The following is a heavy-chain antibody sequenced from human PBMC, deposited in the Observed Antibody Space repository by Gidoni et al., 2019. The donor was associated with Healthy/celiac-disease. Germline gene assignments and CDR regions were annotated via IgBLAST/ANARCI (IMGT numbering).Heavy chain of an antibody. D-gene: IGHD1-26*01. CDR2: IHHSGST. CDR1: GGSFSGYY. CDR3: ARVRGYSGSYNWFDP. Sequence: QVQLQQWGAGLLKPSETLSLTCAVYGGSFSGYYWRWIRQPPGKGLEWIGEIHHSGSTNSNPSLKSRVTISVDTSKNQFSLKLSSVTAADTAVYYCARVRGYSGSYNWFDPWGQGTLVTVSS. V-gene: IGHV4-34*01. J-gene: IGHJ5*02.